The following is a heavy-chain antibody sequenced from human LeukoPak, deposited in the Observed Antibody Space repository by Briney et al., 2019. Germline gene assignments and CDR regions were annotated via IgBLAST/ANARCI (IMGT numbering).Heavy chain of an antibody. CDR2: IYSGGTT. J-gene: IGHJ4*02. CDR1: GFTVSRDY. CDR3: AKGPSSLETLPGKPAVDY. V-gene: IGHV3-66*01. Sequence: PGGSLRLSCAASGFTVSRDYMSWVRQAPGKGLEWVSVIYSGGTTYYANSVKGRFTISRDNSKNTVYPQMNSLRTEDTAVYYCAKGPSSLETLPGKPAVDYWGQGTLVTVSS. D-gene: IGHD3-9*01.